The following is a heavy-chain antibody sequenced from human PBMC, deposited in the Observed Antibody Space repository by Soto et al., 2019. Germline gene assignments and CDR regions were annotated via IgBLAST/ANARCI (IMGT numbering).Heavy chain of an antibody. V-gene: IGHV1-3*04. CDR3: ARNVDYFDP. CDR1: GYTFTRYE. Sequence: QVQLVQSGAEVKKPGASVTVSCKASGYTFTRYEMHWVRQAPGQGLEWMGWINTGNGNSHYSQKFQGRVTFTRDTSATTVYMELSSLRSEDTAVYFCARNVDYFDPWGQGTLVTVSS. CDR2: INTGNGNS. D-gene: IGHD4-17*01. J-gene: IGHJ5*01.